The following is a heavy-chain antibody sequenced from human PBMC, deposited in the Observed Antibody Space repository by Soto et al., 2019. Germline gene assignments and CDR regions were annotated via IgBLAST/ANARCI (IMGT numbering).Heavy chain of an antibody. D-gene: IGHD3-22*01. V-gene: IGHV1-3*01. CDR3: ASSYYYDSSGYSSLYYYYGMDV. J-gene: IGHJ6*02. Sequence: EASVKVSCKASGYTFTSCAMHWVRQAPGQRLEWMGWINAGNGNTKYSQKFQGRVTITRDTSASTAYMELSSLRSEDTAVYYCASSYYYDSSGYSSLYYYYGMDVWGQGTTVTV. CDR2: INAGNGNT. CDR1: GYTFTSCA.